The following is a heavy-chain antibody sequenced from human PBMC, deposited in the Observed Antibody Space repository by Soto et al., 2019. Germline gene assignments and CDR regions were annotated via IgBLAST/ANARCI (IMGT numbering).Heavy chain of an antibody. CDR3: ATSPRGYYYGMDV. Sequence: TSETLSLTCTVSGGSISSGGYYWSWIRQHPGKGLEWIGYIYYSGSTYYNPSLKSRVTISVDTSKNQFSLKLSSVTAADTAVYYCATSPRGYYYGMDVWGQGTTVTVSS. J-gene: IGHJ6*02. V-gene: IGHV4-31*03. CDR1: GGSISSGGYY. CDR2: IYYSGST.